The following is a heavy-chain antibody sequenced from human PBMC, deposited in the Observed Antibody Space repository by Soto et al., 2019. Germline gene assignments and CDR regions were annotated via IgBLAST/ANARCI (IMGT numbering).Heavy chain of an antibody. J-gene: IGHJ6*02. CDR2: ITSNSIYI. Sequence: EVQLVESGGGLVKPGGSLRLSCAASGFPFSNFDMNWVRQAPGKGLEWVSSITSNSIYIYYADSVKGRFTVSRDNAKNSLYLRMDSLRAEDTAVYYCARDLSGGNYYYHGLDVWGQGTTVTVSS. D-gene: IGHD1-1*01. V-gene: IGHV3-21*01. CDR3: ARDLSGGNYYYHGLDV. CDR1: GFPFSNFD.